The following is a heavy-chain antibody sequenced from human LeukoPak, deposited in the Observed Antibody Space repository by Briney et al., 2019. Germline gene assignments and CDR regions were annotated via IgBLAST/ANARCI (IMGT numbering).Heavy chain of an antibody. CDR2: IKEDGSWK. CDR1: GFTFSSSW. J-gene: IGHJ4*02. V-gene: IGHV3-7*01. D-gene: IGHD6-19*01. Sequence: GGSLRVSCAASGFTFSSSWMGWARQAPGKGLEWVANIKEDGSWKHYAVSVQGRFTISRDNAKNSLYLQMNSLRAEDTAVYYCARDRGWYHADSWGQGTLVTVSS. CDR3: ARDRGWYHADS.